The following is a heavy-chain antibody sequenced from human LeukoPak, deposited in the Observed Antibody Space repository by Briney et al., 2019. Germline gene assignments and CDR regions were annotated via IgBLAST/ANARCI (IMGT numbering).Heavy chain of an antibody. CDR3: ARSGYDFWSGYSPSGYYYYMDV. V-gene: IGHV1-69*04. J-gene: IGHJ6*03. CDR2: IIPILGIA. D-gene: IGHD3-3*01. CDR1: GGTFSSYA. Sequence: ASVKVSCKASGGTFSSYAISWVRQAPGQGLEWMGRIIPILGIANYAQKFQGRVTITRNTSISTAYMELSSLRSEDTAVYYCARSGYDFWSGYSPSGYYYYMDVWGKGTTVTVSS.